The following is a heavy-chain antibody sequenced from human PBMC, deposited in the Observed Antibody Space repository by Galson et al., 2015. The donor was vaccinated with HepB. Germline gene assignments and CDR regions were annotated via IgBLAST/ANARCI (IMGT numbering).Heavy chain of an antibody. CDR1: GFDFNDSS. D-gene: IGHD1-26*01. CDR3: ARDLTVGATTLGY. Sequence: SLRLSCAGSGFDFNDSSIHWVRQSPGKGLEWVAGVSFDGRNTYYADSVKGRFIISRDSSKKTVYLQMNSLRSKDTAFYYCARDLTVGATTLGYWGLGTLVTVSS. CDR2: VSFDGRNT. V-gene: IGHV3-30-3*01. J-gene: IGHJ4*02.